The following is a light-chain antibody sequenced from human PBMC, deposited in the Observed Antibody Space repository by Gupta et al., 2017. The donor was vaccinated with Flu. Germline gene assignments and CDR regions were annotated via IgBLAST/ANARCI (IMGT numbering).Light chain of an antibody. V-gene: IGLV2-14*04. CDR1: SYVGGYNY. Sequence: SYVGGYNYGSWCQQHPGKAPNLMIYDVIRRPSGISNRFSGAKSCNAASLTISWLQAEGDADYYCSSYTVISTPQYVFGTGTKVTVL. CDR3: SSYTVISTPQYV. J-gene: IGLJ1*01. CDR2: DVI.